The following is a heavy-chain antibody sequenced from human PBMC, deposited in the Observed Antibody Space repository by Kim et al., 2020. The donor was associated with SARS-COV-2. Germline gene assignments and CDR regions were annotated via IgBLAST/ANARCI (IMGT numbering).Heavy chain of an antibody. V-gene: IGHV4-30-2*01. CDR2: IYHSGST. CDR1: GGSISSGGYS. D-gene: IGHD2-8*01. Sequence: SETLSLTCAVSGGSISSGGYSWSWIRQPPGKGLEWIGYIYHSGSTYYNPSLKSRVTISVDRSKNQFSLKLSSVTAADTAVYYCATGYCTNGVCYPFDYWGQGTLVTVSS. J-gene: IGHJ4*02. CDR3: ATGYCTNGVCYPFDY.